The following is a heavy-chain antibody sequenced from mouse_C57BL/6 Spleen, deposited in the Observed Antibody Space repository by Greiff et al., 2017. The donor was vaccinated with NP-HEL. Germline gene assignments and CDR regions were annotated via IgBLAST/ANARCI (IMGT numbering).Heavy chain of an antibody. V-gene: IGHV2-2*01. CDR1: GFSLTSYG. CDR2: IWSGGST. J-gene: IGHJ1*03. D-gene: IGHD2-3*01. Sequence: QVQLQQSGPGLVQPSQSLSITCTVSGFSLTSYGVHWVRQSPGKGLEWLGVIWSGGSTDYNAAFISRLSISKDNSKSQVFFKMNSLQADDTAIYCCARNWDGYYVYWYFDVWGTGTTVTVSS. CDR3: ARNWDGYYVYWYFDV.